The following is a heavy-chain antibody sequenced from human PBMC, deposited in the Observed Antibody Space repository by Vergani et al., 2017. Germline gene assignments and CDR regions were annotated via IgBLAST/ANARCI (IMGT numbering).Heavy chain of an antibody. CDR3: ARVDLNWFDP. J-gene: IGHJ5*02. CDR1: GGSISSYY. Sequence: QVQLQESCPGLVQPSETLSLTCTVSGGSISSYYWSWIRQPPGKGLEWIGYIYYSGSTNYNPSLKSRVTISVDTSKNQFSLKLSSVTAADTAVYYCARVDLNWFDPWGQGTLVTVSS. V-gene: IGHV4-59*01. CDR2: IYYSGST. D-gene: IGHD3-9*01.